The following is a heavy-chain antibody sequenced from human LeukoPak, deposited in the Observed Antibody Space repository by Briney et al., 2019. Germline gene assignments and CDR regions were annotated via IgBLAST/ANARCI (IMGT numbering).Heavy chain of an antibody. CDR1: GYAFTGYY. J-gene: IGHJ4*02. D-gene: IGHD2/OR15-2a*01. CDR2: INPNSGGT. V-gene: IGHV1-2*06. CDR3: AREKYDCKSWDF. Sequence: ASVKVSCKASGYAFTGYYIHWVRQAPGQGLEWMGRINPNSGGTNYAQNFQGRVTMTRDTSISTAYMELTRLRSDHPAVYFCAREKYDCKSWDFWGQGTLVTVST.